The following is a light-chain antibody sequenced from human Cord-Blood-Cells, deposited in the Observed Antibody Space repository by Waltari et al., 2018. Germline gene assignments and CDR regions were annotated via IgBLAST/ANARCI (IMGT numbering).Light chain of an antibody. CDR1: QSISSY. V-gene: IGKV1-39*01. CDR2: AAS. J-gene: IGKJ2*01. CDR3: QQSYSTPYT. Sequence: DIQMTQSLSSLSASVGDRVTITCRASQSISSYLNWYQQKPGKAPKLLIYAASSLQSGVPSRFSGSGSGTDLTLTISSLQPEDFATYYCQQSYSTPYTFGQGTKLEIK.